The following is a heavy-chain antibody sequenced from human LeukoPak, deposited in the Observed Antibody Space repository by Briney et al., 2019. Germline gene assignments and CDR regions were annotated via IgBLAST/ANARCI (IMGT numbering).Heavy chain of an antibody. CDR1: GFTFSNYG. CDR2: ISGSGGNT. D-gene: IGHD2-21*02. Sequence: GGSLRLSCAASGFTFSNYGMSWVRQAPGKGMEWVSAISGSGGNTYYADSVKGRFTISRDNSKNTLYLQMNSLRAEDTAVYYCAKDGTGCGGDCYSDYWGQGTLLTVSS. CDR3: AKDGTGCGGDCYSDY. J-gene: IGHJ4*02. V-gene: IGHV3-23*01.